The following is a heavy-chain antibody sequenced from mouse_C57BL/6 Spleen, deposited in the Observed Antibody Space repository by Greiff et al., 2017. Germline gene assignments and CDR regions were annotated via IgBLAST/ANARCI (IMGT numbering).Heavy chain of an antibody. Sequence: QVQLQQPGAELVMPGASVKLSCKASGYTFTSYWMHWVKQSPGQGLEWIGEIDPSDSYTNYNQKFKGKSTLTVDKSSSTAYMQLSSLTSEDSAVXYVASSREDYYGSSYDCMDYWGQGTSVTVSS. CDR1: GYTFTSYW. D-gene: IGHD1-1*01. CDR2: IDPSDSYT. J-gene: IGHJ4*01. V-gene: IGHV1-69*01. CDR3: ASSREDYYGSSYDCMDY.